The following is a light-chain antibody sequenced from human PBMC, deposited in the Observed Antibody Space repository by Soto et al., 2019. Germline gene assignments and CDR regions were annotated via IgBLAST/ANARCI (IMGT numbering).Light chain of an antibody. CDR1: QGLVHSDGNTY. CDR3: MQGTHSLT. V-gene: IGKV2-30*02. Sequence: DFVMTQSPLSLPVTLGQPASISCRSSQGLVHSDGNTYLSWFHQRPGQSPRRLFYKVSNRDSGVPVRFSGSGSGTDFTLKISRVEAEDVGVYYCMQGTHSLTFGGGTKVEIK. CDR2: KVS. J-gene: IGKJ4*01.